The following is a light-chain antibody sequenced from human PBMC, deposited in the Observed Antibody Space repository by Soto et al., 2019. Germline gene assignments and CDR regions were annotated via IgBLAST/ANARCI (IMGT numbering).Light chain of an antibody. J-gene: IGLJ1*01. Sequence: SYELPQPPSVSVAPGQTARITCGGNNIGSKSVQWYQQKPGQAPVLVVYDDSDRPSGIPERFSGSNSGNTATLTITRVEAGDEADYYCHVWETNSDHYVFGTG. CDR3: HVWETNSDHYV. CDR1: NIGSKS. V-gene: IGLV3-21*02. CDR2: DDS.